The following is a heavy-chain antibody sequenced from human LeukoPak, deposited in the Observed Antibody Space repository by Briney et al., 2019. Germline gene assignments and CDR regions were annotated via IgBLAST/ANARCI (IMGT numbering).Heavy chain of an antibody. CDR2: ISGDGGT. CDR3: ARYCGAASCYSGFDY. Sequence: GGSLRLSCAASGFTFGIDVMSWVRQAPGKGPEWVSAISGDGGTYYADSVKGRFTISRDNSKNTLYLQRNSLGGEDTALYYCARYCGAASCYSGFDYWGQGTLVTVAS. J-gene: IGHJ4*02. V-gene: IGHV3-23*01. CDR1: GFTFGIDV. D-gene: IGHD2-15*01.